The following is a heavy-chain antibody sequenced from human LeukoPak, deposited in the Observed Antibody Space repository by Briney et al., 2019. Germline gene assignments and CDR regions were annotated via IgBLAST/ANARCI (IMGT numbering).Heavy chain of an antibody. D-gene: IGHD3-3*01. CDR2: IRSKANSYAT. CDR1: GFTFSGSA. Sequence: GGSLRLSCAASGFTFSGSAMHWVRQASGKGLEWVGRIRSKANSYATAYAASVKGRFTISRDDSKNTLYLQMNSLRAEDTAVYYCAKARPYYDFWSGYYALDYWGQGTLVTVSS. CDR3: AKARPYYDFWSGYYALDY. J-gene: IGHJ4*02. V-gene: IGHV3-73*01.